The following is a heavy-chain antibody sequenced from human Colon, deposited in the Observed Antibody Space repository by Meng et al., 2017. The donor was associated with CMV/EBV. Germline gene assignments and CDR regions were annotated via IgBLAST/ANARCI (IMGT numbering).Heavy chain of an antibody. V-gene: IGHV3-30*04. J-gene: IGHJ6*02. CDR1: GFTFRSYT. Sequence: GESLKISCAASGFTFRSYTMHWVRLAPGKGPEWVAVITYDGSNNFYADSVKGRFTISRDNSKNTLYLQMNGLRPEDTAVYYCARGALGYCSSTSCAYYYYYYGMDVWGQGTTVTVSS. D-gene: IGHD2-2*01. CDR3: ARGALGYCSSTSCAYYYYYYGMDV. CDR2: ITYDGSNN.